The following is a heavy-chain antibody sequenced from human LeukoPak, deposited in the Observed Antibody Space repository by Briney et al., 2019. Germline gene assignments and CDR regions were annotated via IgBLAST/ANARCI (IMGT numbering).Heavy chain of an antibody. CDR3: ARESLEGVKYYYGMDV. V-gene: IGHV1-18*01. J-gene: IGHJ6*02. CDR1: GYTFTNYG. Sequence: GASVKVSCKASGYTFTNYGISWVRQAPGQGLEWMGWIGTSSGSTNYAQKLQGRVTMTTDTSTGTAYMELRSLRSDDTAVYYCARESLEGVKYYYGMDVWGQGTTVTVSS. CDR2: IGTSSGST. D-gene: IGHD2-8*01.